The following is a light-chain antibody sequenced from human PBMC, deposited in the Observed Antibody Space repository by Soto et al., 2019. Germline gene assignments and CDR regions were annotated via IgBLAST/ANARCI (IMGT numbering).Light chain of an antibody. CDR1: QSINSKS. Sequence: EIVLTQSPGTMYLSPGEGATVSCRVSQSINSKSLVWYQRKLGQAPRLLIYNTSTRATGIPDRFSGSGSGTDFTLSISGLEPEDFAVYYCQHYGGSFIFGHGTKVDFK. V-gene: IGKV3-20*01. CDR2: NTS. J-gene: IGKJ3*01. CDR3: QHYGGSFI.